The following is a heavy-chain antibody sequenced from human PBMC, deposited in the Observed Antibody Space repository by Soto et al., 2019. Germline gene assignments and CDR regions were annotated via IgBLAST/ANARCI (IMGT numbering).Heavy chain of an antibody. V-gene: IGHV3-23*01. CDR3: VKGGASYTSCWYAN. CDR2: FKDSGDSR. D-gene: IGHD6-13*01. Sequence: EVQLLGSGGGLVQLGGSLKLSGAASGSTFGNYAMPWFRQAPGKGLEWVSTFKDSGDSRYCVDSVKGRFTISRDNSKNTLYLQMNSLRAEDTALYYCVKGGASYTSCWYANWGQGALVTVSS. J-gene: IGHJ4*02. CDR1: GSTFGNYA.